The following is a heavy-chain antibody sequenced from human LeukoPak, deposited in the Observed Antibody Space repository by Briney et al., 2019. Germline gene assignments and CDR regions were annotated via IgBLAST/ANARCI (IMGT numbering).Heavy chain of an antibody. V-gene: IGHV4-59*12. D-gene: IGHD3-22*01. CDR2: IYYSGST. J-gene: IGHJ4*02. CDR3: ARVKDYYDSSGYDYYFDY. Sequence: SETLSLTCTVSGGSISSYYWSWIRQPPGKGLEWIGYIYYSGSTNYNPSLKSRVTISVDTSKNQFSLKLSSVTAADTAVYYCARVKDYYDSSGYDYYFDYWGQGTLVTVSS. CDR1: GGSISSYY.